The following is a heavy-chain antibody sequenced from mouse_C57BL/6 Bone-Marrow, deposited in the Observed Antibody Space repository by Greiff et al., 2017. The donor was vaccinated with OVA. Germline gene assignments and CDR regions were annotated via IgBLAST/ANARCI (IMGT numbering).Heavy chain of an antibody. CDR2: IDPSDSET. D-gene: IGHD1-1*01. Sequence: QVQLQQPGAELVRPGSSVKLSCKASGYTFTSYWMHWVKQRPIQGLEWIGNIDPSDSETHYNPKFKDKATLTVDNSSSTAYMQRSSLTSEGSAVYYCARGDFITTVVYFDYWGQGTTLTVSS. CDR3: ARGDFITTVVYFDY. CDR1: GYTFTSYW. V-gene: IGHV1-52*01. J-gene: IGHJ2*01.